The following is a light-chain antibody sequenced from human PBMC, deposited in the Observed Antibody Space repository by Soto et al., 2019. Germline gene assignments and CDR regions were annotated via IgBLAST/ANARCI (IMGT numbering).Light chain of an antibody. V-gene: IGKV1-5*01. CDR1: PGVSSW. CDR3: QQYNSYSRT. Sequence: DIQMTQSPSTLSASVGDRVTITCRASPGVSSWLAWYQQKPGRAPKLLIYDASTLERGVPSRFSGSGSGTEFTLTINSLQTDDFAIYYCQQYNSYSRTFGQGTKVEIK. CDR2: DAS. J-gene: IGKJ1*01.